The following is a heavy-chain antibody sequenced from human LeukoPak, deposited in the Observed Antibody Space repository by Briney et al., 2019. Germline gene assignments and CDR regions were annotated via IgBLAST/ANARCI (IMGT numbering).Heavy chain of an antibody. CDR3: AKIAVPIPGRYHIDV. V-gene: IGHV3-9*01. Sequence: GGSVRLSCAASGFIYEKYAMLWLRQAPGKAVEGVWGISWNGGVVAYMGSVKGRFTISRDNSDNSLYLQMSSLKVEDTALYCCAKIAVPIPGRYHIDVWGKGITVTVSS. D-gene: IGHD1-26*01. CDR1: GFIYEKYA. CDR2: ISWNGGVV. J-gene: IGHJ6*04.